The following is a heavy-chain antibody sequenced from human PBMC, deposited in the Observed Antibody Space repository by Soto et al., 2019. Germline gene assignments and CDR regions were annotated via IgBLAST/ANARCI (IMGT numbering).Heavy chain of an antibody. V-gene: IGHV3-30*18. CDR1: GFTFSSYG. CDR3: AKDWGFGAAF. CDR2: ISYDGSNK. Sequence: QVQLVESGGGVVQPGRSLRLSCAASGFTFSSYGMHWVRQAPGKGLGWVAVISYDGSNKYYADSVKGRFTISRDNSKNTLYLQMNSLRAEDTAVYYCAKDWGFGAAFGGQGTLVTVSS. J-gene: IGHJ4*02. D-gene: IGHD3-10*01.